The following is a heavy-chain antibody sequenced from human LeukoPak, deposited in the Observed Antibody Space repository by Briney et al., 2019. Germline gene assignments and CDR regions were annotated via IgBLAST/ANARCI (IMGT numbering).Heavy chain of an antibody. CDR2: IWYDGSNK. D-gene: IGHD4-11*01. Sequence: GGSLRLSCAASGFTFSSYCMNWVRQAPGKGLEWVAVIWYDGSNKYYADSVKGRFTISRDNSKNTLYLQMNSLRAEDTAVYYCARGTVTTPDYWGQGTLVTVSS. V-gene: IGHV3-33*08. CDR1: GFTFSSYC. J-gene: IGHJ4*02. CDR3: ARGTVTTPDY.